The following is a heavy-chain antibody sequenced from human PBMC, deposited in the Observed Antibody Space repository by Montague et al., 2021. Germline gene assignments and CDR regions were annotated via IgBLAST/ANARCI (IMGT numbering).Heavy chain of an antibody. Sequence: SETLSLTCGLSGGSLSGYYWAWIRQTPGKGLEWIGNINHGGSAKYNPSLKNRVPISVATSNNQFFLDLTSVTAADTATYFCARALLGTVNGQYIGGWYYFDXWGQGTMVTVSS. J-gene: IGHJ4*02. V-gene: IGHV4-34*10. CDR3: ARALLGTVNGQYIGGWYYFDX. CDR2: INHGGSA. D-gene: IGHD6-19*01. CDR1: GGSLSGYY.